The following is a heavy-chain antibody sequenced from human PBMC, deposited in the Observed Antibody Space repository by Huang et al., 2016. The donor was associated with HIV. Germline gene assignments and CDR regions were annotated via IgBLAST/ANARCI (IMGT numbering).Heavy chain of an antibody. V-gene: IGHV1-18*01. CDR1: NYNFGSHG. J-gene: IGHJ6*03. Sequence: QVQLVQSGAEVKKPGASVKVSCEASNYNFGSHGISWVRTAPGQGLEWRGWSIVYKGDTKEAPKCQGRVPMTRETSTRTAYMELTSLRFDDTAVYYCARSGFGVVITTTLDYYYMDVWGTGTTVTVSS. CDR2: SIVYKGDT. CDR3: ARSGFGVVITTTLDYYYMDV. D-gene: IGHD3-3*01.